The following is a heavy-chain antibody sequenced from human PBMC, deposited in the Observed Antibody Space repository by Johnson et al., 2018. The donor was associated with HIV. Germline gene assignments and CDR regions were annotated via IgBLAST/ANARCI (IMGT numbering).Heavy chain of an antibody. V-gene: IGHV3-30-3*01. D-gene: IGHD3-9*01. CDR2: ISYDGSNK. J-gene: IGHJ3*02. CDR1: GFTFSSYA. CDR3: AGDAWLWGIGHAFDI. Sequence: QVQLVESGGGVVQPGRSLRLSCAASGFTFSSYAMHWVRQAPGKGLEWVAVISYDGSNKYYADSVKGRFTISRDNSKNTLYLQMNSLRAEDTAVYYCAGDAWLWGIGHAFDIWGQGTMVTVSS.